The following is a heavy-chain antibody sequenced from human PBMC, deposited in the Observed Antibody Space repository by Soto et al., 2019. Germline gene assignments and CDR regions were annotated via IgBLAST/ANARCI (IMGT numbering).Heavy chain of an antibody. CDR3: ARARPDYYDSSGYVDY. CDR2: ISSSGSTI. J-gene: IGHJ4*02. Sequence: VGSLRLSCAASGFTFSDYYMSWIRQAPGKGLEWVSYISSSGSTIYYADSVKGRFTISRDNAKNSLYLQMNSLRAEDTAVYYCARARPDYYDSSGYVDYWGQGTLVTVSS. D-gene: IGHD3-22*01. V-gene: IGHV3-11*01. CDR1: GFTFSDYY.